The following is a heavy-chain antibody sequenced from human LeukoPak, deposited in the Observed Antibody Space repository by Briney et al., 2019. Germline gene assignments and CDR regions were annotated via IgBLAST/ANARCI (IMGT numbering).Heavy chain of an antibody. CDR3: ARLEGGYGWYYFDY. CDR1: GGSISSSSYY. Sequence: SETLSLTCTVSGGSISSSSYYWGWIRQPPGKGLEWIGSIYYSGSTYYNPSLKSRVTISADTSKNQFSLKLSSVTAADTAVYYCARLEGGYGWYYFDYWGQGILVTVSS. V-gene: IGHV4-39*01. D-gene: IGHD6-19*01. J-gene: IGHJ4*02. CDR2: IYYSGST.